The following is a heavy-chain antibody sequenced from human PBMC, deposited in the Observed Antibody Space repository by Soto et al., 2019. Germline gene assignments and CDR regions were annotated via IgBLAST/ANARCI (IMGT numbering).Heavy chain of an antibody. J-gene: IGHJ6*02. Sequence: PSETLSLTCTVSGGSISSSSYYWGWIRQPPGKGLEWIGSIYYSGSTYYNPSLKSRVTISVDTSKNQFSLKLSSVTAADTAVYYCARRTPDTAMVDYYYYYGMDVWGQGTTVTVSS. D-gene: IGHD5-18*01. CDR1: GGSISSSSYY. CDR3: ARRTPDTAMVDYYYYYGMDV. V-gene: IGHV4-39*01. CDR2: IYYSGST.